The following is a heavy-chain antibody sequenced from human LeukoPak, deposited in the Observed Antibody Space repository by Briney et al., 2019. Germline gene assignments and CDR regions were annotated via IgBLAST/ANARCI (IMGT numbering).Heavy chain of an antibody. CDR3: ARFQGIQLTNSDYFDY. D-gene: IGHD5-18*01. CDR2: IKRDGSDK. V-gene: IGHV3-7*01. CDR1: GFTFSNYW. J-gene: IGHJ4*02. Sequence: PGGSLRLSCAASGFTFSNYWMSWVRQAPGKALEWVAYIKRDGSDKYYVDSVKGRFTISRDNAKNSLYLQMNSLRAEDTAVYYCARFQGIQLTNSDYFDYWGQGTLVTVSS.